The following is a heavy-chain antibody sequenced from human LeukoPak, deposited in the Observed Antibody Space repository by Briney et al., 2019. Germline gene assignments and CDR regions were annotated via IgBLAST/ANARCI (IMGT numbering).Heavy chain of an antibody. Sequence: GGSLRLSCAASGFTFSSYAMHWVRQAPGKGLEWVAVISYDGSNKYYADSVKGRFTISRDNSKNTLYLQMNSLRAEDTAVYYCARAYGIQLWLLYAFDIWGQGTMVTVSS. J-gene: IGHJ3*02. CDR1: GFTFSSYA. CDR2: ISYDGSNK. D-gene: IGHD5-18*01. CDR3: ARAYGIQLWLLYAFDI. V-gene: IGHV3-30-3*01.